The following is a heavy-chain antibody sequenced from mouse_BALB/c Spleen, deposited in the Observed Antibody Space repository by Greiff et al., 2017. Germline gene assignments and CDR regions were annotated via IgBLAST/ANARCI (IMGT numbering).Heavy chain of an antibody. Sequence: EVKLQESGPGLVKPSQSLSLTCTVTGYSITSDYAWNWIRQFPGNKLEWMGYISYSGSTSYNPSLKSRISITRDTSKNQFFLQLNSVTTEDTATYYCARSGTTTYFDYWGQGTTLTVSS. CDR3: ARSGTTTYFDY. CDR1: GYSITSDYA. D-gene: IGHD1-1*01. V-gene: IGHV3-2*02. CDR2: ISYSGST. J-gene: IGHJ2*01.